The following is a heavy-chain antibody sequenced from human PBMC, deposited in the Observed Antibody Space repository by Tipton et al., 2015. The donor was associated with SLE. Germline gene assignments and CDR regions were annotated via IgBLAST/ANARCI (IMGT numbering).Heavy chain of an antibody. V-gene: IGHV3-74*01. D-gene: IGHD3-22*01. CDR1: GFPFSSYW. CDR3: ARDCTDSVCSYYGMDV. CDR2: INLDGTSI. J-gene: IGHJ6*02. Sequence: SLRLSCAASGFPFSSYWMHWVRQAPGKGLVWVSRINLDGTSITYADSVKGRFTISRDNAKNSLYLQMNDLRVEDTAVYYCARDCTDSVCSYYGMDVWGQGTTVTVFS.